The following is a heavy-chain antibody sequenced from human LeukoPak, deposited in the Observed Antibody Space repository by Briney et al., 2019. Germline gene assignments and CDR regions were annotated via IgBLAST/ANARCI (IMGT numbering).Heavy chain of an antibody. J-gene: IGHJ6*04. V-gene: IGHV4-59*01. CDR2: IYYSGST. CDR1: GGSISSYY. D-gene: IGHD2-2*01. CDR3: ARVGPGYCSSTSCSTHQYYYYGMDV. Sequence: SETLSLTCTVSGGSISSYYWSWIRQPPGKGLEWIGYIYYSGSTNYNPSLKSRVTISVDTSKNQFSLKLSSVTAADTAVYYCARVGPGYCSSTSCSTHQYYYYGMDVWGKGTTVTVSS.